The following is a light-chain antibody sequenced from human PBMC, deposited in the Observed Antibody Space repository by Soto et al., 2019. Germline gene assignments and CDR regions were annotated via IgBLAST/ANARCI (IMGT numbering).Light chain of an antibody. Sequence: QSVLNQPPSASGTPGQRVTISCSESSSNIGSNTVNWYQQLPGTAPKLLIYSNNQRPSGVPDRFSGSKSGTSASLAISGLQSEDEADYYCAAWDDSLNGWVFGGGTKLTVL. V-gene: IGLV1-44*01. CDR3: AAWDDSLNGWV. J-gene: IGLJ3*02. CDR2: SNN. CDR1: SSNIGSNT.